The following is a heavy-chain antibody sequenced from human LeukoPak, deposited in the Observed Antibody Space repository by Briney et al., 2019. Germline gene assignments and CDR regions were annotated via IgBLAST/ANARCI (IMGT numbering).Heavy chain of an antibody. J-gene: IGHJ4*02. CDR3: AREHSSGWY. V-gene: IGHV3-7*03. CDR1: GFTFSSYA. Sequence: GRSLRLSCAASGFTFSSYAMHWVRQAPGKGLEWVANIKQDGSEKYYVDSVKGRFTISRDNAKNSLYPQMNSLRAEDTAVYYCAREHSSGWYWGQGTLVTVSS. D-gene: IGHD6-19*01. CDR2: IKQDGSEK.